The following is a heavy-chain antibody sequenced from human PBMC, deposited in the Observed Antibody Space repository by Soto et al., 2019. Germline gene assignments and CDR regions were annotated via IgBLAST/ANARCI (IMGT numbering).Heavy chain of an antibody. J-gene: IGHJ3*02. D-gene: IGHD3-22*01. CDR1: GGSISSGGYY. V-gene: IGHV4-31*03. CDR3: GVITKDPPSYAFDI. CDR2: IYYSGST. Sequence: QVQLQESGPGLVKPSQTLSLTCTVSGGSISSGGYYWSWIRQHPGKGLEWIGYIYYSGSTYYNPSLKSRVTISVDTSKNQFSLKLSSVTAADTAVYYCGVITKDPPSYAFDIWGQGTMVTVSS.